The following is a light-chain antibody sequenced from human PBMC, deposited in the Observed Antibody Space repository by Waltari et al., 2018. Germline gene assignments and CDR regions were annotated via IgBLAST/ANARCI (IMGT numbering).Light chain of an antibody. V-gene: IGLV4-69*01. Sequence: ASLGASVKLTCSLSSGYSSNVIAWLQQQPGKGPRYLMKVNSDGSHRKGDDIPDRFSASNSGTEYYLTISSLQSEDEADYYCQTGGHGTWVFGAWTKLTVL. CDR2: VNSDGSH. J-gene: IGLJ3*02. CDR1: SGYSSNV. CDR3: QTGGHGTWV.